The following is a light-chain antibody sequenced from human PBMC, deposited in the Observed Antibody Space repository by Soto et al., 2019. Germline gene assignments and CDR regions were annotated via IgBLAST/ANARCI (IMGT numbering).Light chain of an antibody. CDR3: QQYNSYPWT. CDR2: KAS. J-gene: IGKJ1*01. V-gene: IGKV1-5*03. Sequence: IRMTESPSTLSASVGDKVTITCRASQSISSWVAWYQQTPGKAPKLLIYKASTLESGVPSNFSGSGSGTDFTLTISSLQPDDWATYYCQQYNSYPWTFGQGTKVDIK. CDR1: QSISSW.